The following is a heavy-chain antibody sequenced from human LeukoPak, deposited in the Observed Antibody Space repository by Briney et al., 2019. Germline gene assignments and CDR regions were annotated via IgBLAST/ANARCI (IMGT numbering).Heavy chain of an antibody. CDR1: GFTVSSNY. CDR2: IYGGANT. Sequence: GGSLRLSCAASGFTVSSNYMTWVRQAPGKGLEWVSLIYGGANTYYADSVKGRFTISRDNSKNTLYLQMNSLRAEDTAVYYCARGPQGGYIFFDYWGQGTLVSASS. CDR3: ARGPQGGYIFFDY. D-gene: IGHD5-12*01. V-gene: IGHV3-66*01. J-gene: IGHJ4*02.